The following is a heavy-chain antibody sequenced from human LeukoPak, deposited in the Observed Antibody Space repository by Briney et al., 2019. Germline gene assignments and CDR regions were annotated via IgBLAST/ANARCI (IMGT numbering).Heavy chain of an antibody. CDR2: ISGSGTST. J-gene: IGHJ4*02. Sequence: PGGSLRLSCVVSGFTFRSYAMSWVRQAPGKGLEWVSGISGSGTSTYYADSVKGRFTISRDNSKKTLYLQMNSLRAEDTAVYYCAKEPCGGDCYIDYWGQGTLVTVSP. CDR3: AKEPCGGDCYIDY. V-gene: IGHV3-23*01. D-gene: IGHD2-21*02. CDR1: GFTFRSYA.